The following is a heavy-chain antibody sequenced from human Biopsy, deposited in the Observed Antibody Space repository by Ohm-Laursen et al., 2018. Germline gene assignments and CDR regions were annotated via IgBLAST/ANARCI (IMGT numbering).Heavy chain of an antibody. CDR1: RYTLAGYY. CDR2: INPNSGNA. CDR3: ARVPAYPSIDGYYGLDL. D-gene: IGHD3-9*01. V-gene: IGHV1-2*02. J-gene: IGHJ6*02. Sequence: PSAKASRKPSRYTLAGYYPHSARHAPPHGLEWTGWINPNSGNANYAQSFQGRLTVTRDTSISTAYMELTSLTFDDTAIYYCARVPAYPSIDGYYGLDLWGQGTTVIVSS.